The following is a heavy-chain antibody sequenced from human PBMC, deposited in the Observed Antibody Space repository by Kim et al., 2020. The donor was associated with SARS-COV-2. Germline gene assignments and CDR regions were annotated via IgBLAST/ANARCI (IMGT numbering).Heavy chain of an antibody. CDR3: AKDILTDDGEVGY. V-gene: IGHV3-43*01. Sequence: HAESGKGRFTISRDNSNNSLELQMNRLKTEGTALYYCAKDILTDDGEVGYWGQGTLVTVSS. D-gene: IGHD1-1*01. J-gene: IGHJ4*02.